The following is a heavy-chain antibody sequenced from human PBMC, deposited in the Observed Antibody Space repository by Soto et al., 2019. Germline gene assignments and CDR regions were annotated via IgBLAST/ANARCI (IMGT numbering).Heavy chain of an antibody. Sequence: ASVKVSCKASGYTFTSYAMHWVRQAPGQRLEWMGWINAGNGNTKYSQKFQGRVTITRDTSASTACMELSSLRSEDTAVYYCARRRPLSSGYYYYYGMDVWGQGTTVTVSS. CDR2: INAGNGNT. D-gene: IGHD3-22*01. V-gene: IGHV1-3*01. J-gene: IGHJ6*02. CDR3: ARRRPLSSGYYYYYGMDV. CDR1: GYTFTSYA.